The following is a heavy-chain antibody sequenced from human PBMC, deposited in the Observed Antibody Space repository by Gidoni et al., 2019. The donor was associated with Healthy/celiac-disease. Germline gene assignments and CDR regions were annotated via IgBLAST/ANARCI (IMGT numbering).Heavy chain of an antibody. CDR1: GFTVSSNY. J-gene: IGHJ6*02. CDR3: AREGRILREDV. CDR2: IYSGGST. V-gene: IGHV3-53*01. D-gene: IGHD2-15*01. Sequence: EVQLVESGGGLIQPGGSLRLSCAASGFTVSSNYMSWVRQAPGKGLEWVSVIYSGGSTYDADSVKGRFTISRDNSKNTLYLQKNSLRAEDTAVYYCAREGRILREDVWGQGTTVTVSS.